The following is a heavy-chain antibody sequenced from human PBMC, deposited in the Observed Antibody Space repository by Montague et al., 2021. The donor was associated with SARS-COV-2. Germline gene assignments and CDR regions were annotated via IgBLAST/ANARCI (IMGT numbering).Heavy chain of an antibody. V-gene: IGHV3-66*01. CDR3: ARRLEERLPYYYYGLDV. Sequence: SLRLSCAATGFAVNSNYMTWVRQAPGKGLEWVSVIYSGGTTYYANSVKDRFTISRDSSKNTVHLQMNSLRVDDTAVYYCARRLEERLPYYYYGLDVWGQGTTVTVFS. D-gene: IGHD1/OR15-1a*01. J-gene: IGHJ6*02. CDR2: IYSGGTT. CDR1: GFAVNSNY.